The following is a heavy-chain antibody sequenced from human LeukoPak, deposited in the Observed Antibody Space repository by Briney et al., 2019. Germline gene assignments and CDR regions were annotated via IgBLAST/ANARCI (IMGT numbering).Heavy chain of an antibody. CDR3: ARDRPYSSSWYFPRRKNNWFDP. CDR1: GGSISSYY. Sequence: SETLSLTCTVSGGSISSYYWSWIRQPPGKGLEWIGYIYYSGSTYYNPSLKSRVTISVDTSKNQFSLKLSSVTAEDTAVYYCARDRPYSSSWYFPRRKNNWFDPWGQGTLVTVSS. D-gene: IGHD6-13*01. CDR2: IYYSGST. J-gene: IGHJ5*02. V-gene: IGHV4-59*01.